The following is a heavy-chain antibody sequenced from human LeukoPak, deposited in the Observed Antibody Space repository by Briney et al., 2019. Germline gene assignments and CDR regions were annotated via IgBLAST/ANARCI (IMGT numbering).Heavy chain of an antibody. J-gene: IGHJ2*01. CDR1: GGSISSYY. V-gene: IGHV4-59*08. D-gene: IGHD6-19*01. Sequence: PSETLSLTCTVSGGSISSYYSSWIRQPPGKGLEWRGYIYYVGLTTYNPPLKRRVTISLATSKNQFSMKRSSVTAADTAAYYCARRYSSGWRDYWYFDLWGRGTLVTVSS. CDR3: ARRYSSGWRDYWYFDL. CDR2: IYYVGLT.